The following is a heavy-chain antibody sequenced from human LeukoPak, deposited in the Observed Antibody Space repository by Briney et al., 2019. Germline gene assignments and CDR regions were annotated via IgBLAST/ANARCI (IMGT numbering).Heavy chain of an antibody. V-gene: IGHV3-11*04. Sequence: PGGSLRLSCAASGFTFSDYYMSWIRQAPGKGLEWVSYISNGDSSIYYADSVKGRFTISRDNAKNSLYLQMNSLRAEDTAVYYCAELGITMIGGVWGKGTTVTISS. CDR1: GFTFSDYY. J-gene: IGHJ6*04. D-gene: IGHD3-10*02. CDR3: AELGITMIGGV. CDR2: ISNGDSSI.